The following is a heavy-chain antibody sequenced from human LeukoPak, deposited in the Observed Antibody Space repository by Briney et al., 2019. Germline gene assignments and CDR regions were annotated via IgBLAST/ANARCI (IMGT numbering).Heavy chain of an antibody. Sequence: ASVKVSCKASGYTFTSYGISWVRQAPGQGLEWMGWISAYNGNTNYAQKLQGRVTMTTDTSTSTAYMELRSLRSDDTAVYYCARAPDIVVVPAMYNWFDPWGQGTLVTVSS. D-gene: IGHD2-2*01. V-gene: IGHV1-18*01. CDR1: GYTFTSYG. J-gene: IGHJ5*02. CDR3: ARAPDIVVVPAMYNWFDP. CDR2: ISAYNGNT.